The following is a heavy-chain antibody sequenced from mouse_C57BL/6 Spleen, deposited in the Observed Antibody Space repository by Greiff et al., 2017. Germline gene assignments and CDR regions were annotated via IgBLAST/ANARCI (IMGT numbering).Heavy chain of an antibody. V-gene: IGHV1-72*01. CDR2: IDPNSGGT. D-gene: IGHD2-3*01. Sequence: QVQLQQPGAELVKPGASVKLSCKASGYTFTSYWMHWVKQRPGRGLEWIGRIDPNSGGTKYNEKFKSKATLTVDKPSSTAYMQLSSLNSEDSAVYYCASGNYDGSYQGFAYWGQGTLVTVSA. CDR1: GYTFTSYW. CDR3: ASGNYDGSYQGFAY. J-gene: IGHJ3*01.